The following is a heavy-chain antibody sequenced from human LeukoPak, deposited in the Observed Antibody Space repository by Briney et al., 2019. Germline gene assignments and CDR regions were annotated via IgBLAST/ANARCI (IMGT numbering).Heavy chain of an antibody. CDR1: GFSLNSLV. CDR3: ARDASYYLDV. J-gene: IGHJ6*03. Sequence: GGSLRLSCAASGFSLNSLVVHWARQAPGKGLEYVAAISSNGVSKYLANSLKGRSTISRDYSRNMVDLQIGSLRVEDMGIYYCARDASYYLDVWGKGTTVIVS. V-gene: IGHV3-64*01. CDR2: ISSNGVSK.